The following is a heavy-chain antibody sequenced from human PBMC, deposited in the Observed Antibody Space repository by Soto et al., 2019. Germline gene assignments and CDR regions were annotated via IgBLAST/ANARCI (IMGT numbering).Heavy chain of an antibody. CDR1: GGSFSGYY. Sequence: PSETLSLTCAVYGGSFSGYYWSWIRQPPGKGLEWIGEINHSGSTNYNPSLKSRVTISVDTSKNQFSLKLSSVTAADTAVYYCARLVAAAGPNWFDPWGQGTLVTVSS. J-gene: IGHJ5*02. V-gene: IGHV4-34*01. CDR3: ARLVAAAGPNWFDP. CDR2: INHSGST. D-gene: IGHD6-13*01.